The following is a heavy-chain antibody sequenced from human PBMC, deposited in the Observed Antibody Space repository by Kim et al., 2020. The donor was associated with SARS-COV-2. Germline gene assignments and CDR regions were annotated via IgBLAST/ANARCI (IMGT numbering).Heavy chain of an antibody. Sequence: GGSLRLSCAASGFTFSSYAMSWVRQAPGKGLEWVSAISVGGGSTYYADSVKGRFTISRDNSKNTLFLQMNSLRAEDTAVYYCAKWSPRRSVAAAGQYWGLGTLVTVSS. CDR2: ISVGGGST. CDR1: GFTFSSYA. V-gene: IGHV3-23*01. CDR3: AKWSPRRSVAAAGQY. J-gene: IGHJ4*02. D-gene: IGHD6-13*01.